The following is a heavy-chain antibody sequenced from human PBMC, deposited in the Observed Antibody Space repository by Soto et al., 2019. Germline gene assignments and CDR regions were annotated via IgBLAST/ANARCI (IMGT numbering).Heavy chain of an antibody. D-gene: IGHD6-19*01. V-gene: IGHV3-33*01. J-gene: IGHJ4*02. CDR2: IWYDGSNK. CDR3: AREGVYSSGFIDY. CDR1: GFTFSSYG. Sequence: GGSLRLSCAASGFTFSSYGMHWVRQAPGKGLEWVAVIWYDGSNKYYADSVKGRFTISRDNSKNTLYLQMNSLRAEDTAVYYCAREGVYSSGFIDYWGQGTLVTVSS.